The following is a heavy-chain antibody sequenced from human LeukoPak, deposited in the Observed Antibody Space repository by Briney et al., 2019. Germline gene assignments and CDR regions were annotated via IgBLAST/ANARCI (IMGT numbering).Heavy chain of an antibody. CDR1: GASITTYS. CDR3: ARDHGSYGHDY. Sequence: KASETLSLTCTVSGASITTYSWSWIRQPPGKELEWIGFIYYSGSTNYNPSLKSRVTISVDTSKNQFSLKLSSVTAADTAVYYCARDHGSYGHDYWGQGTLVTVSS. CDR2: IYYSGST. J-gene: IGHJ4*02. D-gene: IGHD5-18*01. V-gene: IGHV4-59*01.